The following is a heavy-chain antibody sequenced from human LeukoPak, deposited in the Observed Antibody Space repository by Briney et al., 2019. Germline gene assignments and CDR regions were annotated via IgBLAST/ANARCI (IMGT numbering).Heavy chain of an antibody. CDR1: GFTFSSYE. CDR2: ISSSGSTI. Sequence: GGSLRLSCAASGFTFSSYEMNWVRQAPGKGRDWVSYISSSGSTIYYSDSVKGRFTISRDNAKNSLYLQMNSLRAEDTAVYYCARDSRDENGEYYYGMDVWGKGTTVTVSS. V-gene: IGHV3-48*03. D-gene: IGHD1-1*01. CDR3: ARDSRDENGEYYYGMDV. J-gene: IGHJ6*04.